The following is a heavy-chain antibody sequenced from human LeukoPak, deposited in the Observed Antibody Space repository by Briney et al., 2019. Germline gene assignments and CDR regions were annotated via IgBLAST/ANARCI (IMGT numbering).Heavy chain of an antibody. J-gene: IGHJ4*02. D-gene: IGHD2-15*01. V-gene: IGHV1-18*01. Sequence: ASVKVSCKASDYTFTNYGISWVRQAPGQGLEWMGWISAYNGDTNYAQKFQGRLTLTTDTSTSTAYMELRSLRSDDTAIYYCASASAQWSDYWGQGTLVTVSS. CDR3: ASASAQWSDY. CDR1: DYTFTNYG. CDR2: ISAYNGDT.